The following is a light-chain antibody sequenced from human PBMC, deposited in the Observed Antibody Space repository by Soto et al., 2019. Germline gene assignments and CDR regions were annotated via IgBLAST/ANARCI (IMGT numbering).Light chain of an antibody. CDR3: SSYTSSSTHVV. V-gene: IGLV2-14*01. J-gene: IGLJ2*01. CDR2: DVS. CDR1: SSDVGGYNY. Sequence: QSVLTQPASVSGSPGQSITISCTGTSSDVGGYNYVSWYQQHPGKAPKLMIYDVSNLPSGVSNRFSGSQSGNTASLTISGLQAEDEADYSCSSYTSSSTHVVFGGGTKLTVL.